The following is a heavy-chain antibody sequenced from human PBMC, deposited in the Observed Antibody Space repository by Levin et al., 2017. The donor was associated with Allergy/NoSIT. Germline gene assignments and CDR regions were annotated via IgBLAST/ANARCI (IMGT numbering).Heavy chain of an antibody. J-gene: IGHJ4*02. CDR1: GASSSSYY. CDR3: ARWNWNYVIDY. Sequence: PSETLSLTCTVSGASSSSYYWTWIRRPPGKGLEWIGFIFYIGTSNYNPSLKSRVAMSVDTSKNQFSLKLKSVTAADTAVYYCARWNWNYVIDYWGQGIQVTVSS. V-gene: IGHV4-59*01. CDR2: IFYIGTS. D-gene: IGHD1-7*01.